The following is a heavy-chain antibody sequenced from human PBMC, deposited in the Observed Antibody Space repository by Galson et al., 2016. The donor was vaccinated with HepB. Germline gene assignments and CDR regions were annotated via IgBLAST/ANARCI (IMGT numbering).Heavy chain of an antibody. CDR1: GFTFGAYG. D-gene: IGHD4-11*01. Sequence: SLRLSCAATGFTFGAYGMHWVRQAPGKGLAWVSRINSDGSRRIYADSVKGRFTISRDNAENTLHLQMNSLSAEDTAAYYCANALPRSGNYYVENWGHGTLVTVSS. CDR3: ANALPRSGNYYVEN. J-gene: IGHJ4*01. V-gene: IGHV3-74*01. CDR2: INSDGSRR.